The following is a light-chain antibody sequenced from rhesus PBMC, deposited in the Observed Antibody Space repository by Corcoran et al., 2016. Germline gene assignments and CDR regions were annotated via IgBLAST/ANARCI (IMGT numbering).Light chain of an antibody. CDR1: QSFRHSNGYTY. CDR2: LGS. J-gene: IGKJ1*01. CDR3: LQYIHLPWT. V-gene: IGKV2-78*01. Sequence: DIVMTQTPLSLPVTPGEPASISCRSSQSFRHSNGYTYLFWYRQKPGQSPPLLIYLGSNRASGVPDRFRGSGSGTDFTLKISRVEAEEVGVFFCLQYIHLPWTFGQGTKVEIK.